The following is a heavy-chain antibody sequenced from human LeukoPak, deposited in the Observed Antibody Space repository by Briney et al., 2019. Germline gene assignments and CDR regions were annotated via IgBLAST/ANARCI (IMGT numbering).Heavy chain of an antibody. D-gene: IGHD5-12*01. CDR1: GGSISSYY. CDR3: ARRRGYDHFDY. CDR2: IYYSGST. J-gene: IGHJ4*02. Sequence: PSETLSLTCTVSGGSISSYYWGWIRQPPGKGLEWIGNIYYSGSTYYNPSLKSRVTMSVDTSKNHFSLKLSSLTAADTAVYYCARRRGYDHFDYWGQGTLVTVSS. V-gene: IGHV4-39*02.